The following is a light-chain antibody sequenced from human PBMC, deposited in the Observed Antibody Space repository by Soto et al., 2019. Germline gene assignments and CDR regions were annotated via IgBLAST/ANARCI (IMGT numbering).Light chain of an antibody. Sequence: AIRMTQSPSSFSASTGDRVTIACRASQGISSYLAWYQQKPRKAPKLLIYAASTLQSGVPSRFSDSGSGTDFTLTISCLQSEDFATYYCQQYYSFITFGQGTRLEIK. CDR2: AAS. V-gene: IGKV1-8*01. CDR1: QGISSY. CDR3: QQYYSFIT. J-gene: IGKJ5*01.